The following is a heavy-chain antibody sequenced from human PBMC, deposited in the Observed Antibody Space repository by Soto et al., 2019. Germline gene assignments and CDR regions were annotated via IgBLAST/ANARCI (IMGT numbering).Heavy chain of an antibody. Sequence: QLHLVQSGAEVKEPGASVKVSCKTSADIFNNYYMQWVRQAPGQGLEWMGVITPSDGSTNYAQSFQGRVTITRDTSTRTCYVELSSLRSEDTAVYYCAKHCGCDCSNGFDLWGQGTKVTVSS. CDR2: ITPSDGST. CDR3: AKHCGCDCSNGFDL. V-gene: IGHV1-46*02. J-gene: IGHJ3*01. CDR1: ADIFNNYY. D-gene: IGHD2-21*02.